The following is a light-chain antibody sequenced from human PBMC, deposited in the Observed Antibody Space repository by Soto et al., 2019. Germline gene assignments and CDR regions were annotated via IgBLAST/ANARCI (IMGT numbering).Light chain of an antibody. CDR1: QSVSSTY. J-gene: IGKJ5*01. Sequence: PGERATLSCRASQSVSSTYLAWYQQQPGQAPRLLMSGTSNRATGTPDRFSGSGSGTDFTLTISRLEPEDFAVYYCQQRSNWPFFGQGTRLEIK. CDR2: GTS. V-gene: IGKV3D-20*02. CDR3: QQRSNWPF.